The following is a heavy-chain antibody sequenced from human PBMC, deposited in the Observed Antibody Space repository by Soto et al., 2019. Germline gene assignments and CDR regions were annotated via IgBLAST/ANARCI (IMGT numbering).Heavy chain of an antibody. V-gene: IGHV4-59*01. Sequence: SETLSLTCTVSGVSISSYYWSWIRQPPGKGLEWIGYIYYSGSTNYNPSLKSRVTISVDTSKNQFSLKLSSVTAADTAVYYCARGLYEGFDPWGQGTLVTVSS. D-gene: IGHD2-2*02. CDR2: IYYSGST. CDR1: GVSISSYY. J-gene: IGHJ5*02. CDR3: ARGLYEGFDP.